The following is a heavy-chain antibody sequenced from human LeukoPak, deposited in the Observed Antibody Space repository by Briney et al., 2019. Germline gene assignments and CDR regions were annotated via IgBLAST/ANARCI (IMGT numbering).Heavy chain of an antibody. CDR1: GFPFNAYW. CDR2: IRQDGDTK. CDR3: ARSLPYGTTWYGRSDF. Sequence: GGSLRLSCAASGFPFNAYWMTWVRQAPGKGLEWVANIRQDGDTKYYVDSVKGRFTISRDNAMNSLYLQMNSLRAEDTAIYYCARSLPYGTTWYGRSDFWGQGTPVTVSS. D-gene: IGHD6-13*01. V-gene: IGHV3-7*03. J-gene: IGHJ4*02.